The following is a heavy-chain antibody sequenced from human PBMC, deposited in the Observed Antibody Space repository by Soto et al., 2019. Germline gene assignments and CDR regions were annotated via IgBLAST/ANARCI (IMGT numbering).Heavy chain of an antibody. D-gene: IGHD5-18*01. Sequence: ASVKVSCKASGYTFTSYGISWVRQAPGQGLEWMGWISAYNGNTNYAQKLQGRVTMTTDTSTSTAYMELRSLRSDDTAVYYCARDSTVGRGYSYGQAEPDVWGQGTTVTVSS. CDR3: ARDSTVGRGYSYGQAEPDV. CDR2: ISAYNGNT. V-gene: IGHV1-18*01. J-gene: IGHJ6*02. CDR1: GYTFTSYG.